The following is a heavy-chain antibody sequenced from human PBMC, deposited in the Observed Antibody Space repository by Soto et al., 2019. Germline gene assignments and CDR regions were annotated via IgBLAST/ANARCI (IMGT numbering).Heavy chain of an antibody. Sequence: DSVKGRFTISRDNSKNTLYLQMNSLRAEDTAVYYCAKDRGYFDWSGAFDIWGQGTMVTVSS. D-gene: IGHD3-9*01. V-gene: IGHV3-23*01. J-gene: IGHJ3*02. CDR3: AKDRGYFDWSGAFDI.